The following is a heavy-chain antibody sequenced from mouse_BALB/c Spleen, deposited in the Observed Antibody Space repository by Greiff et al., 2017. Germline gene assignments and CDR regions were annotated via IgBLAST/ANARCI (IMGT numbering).Heavy chain of an antibody. CDR2: IYPYNGGT. Sequence: EVQLQQSGPELVKPGASVKISCKASGYTFTDYNMHWVKQSHGKSLEWIGYIYPYNGGTGYNQKFKSKATLTVDNSSSTAYMELRSLTSEDSAVYYCALYDGYLYYAMDYWGQGTSVTVSS. D-gene: IGHD2-3*01. CDR3: ALYDGYLYYAMDY. CDR1: GYTFTDYN. J-gene: IGHJ4*01. V-gene: IGHV1S29*02.